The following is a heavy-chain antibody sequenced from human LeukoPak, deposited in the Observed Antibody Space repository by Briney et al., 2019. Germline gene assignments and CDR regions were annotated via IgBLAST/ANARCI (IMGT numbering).Heavy chain of an antibody. CDR2: IYSGGST. Sequence: PGGSLRLSCAASGFTVSSNYMSWVRQAPGKGLEWVSVIYSGGSTYYADSVKGRFTISRDNSKSTLYLQMNSLRAEDTAVYYCASGFTIFGVVAHFDYWGQGTLVTVSS. CDR3: ASGFTIFGVVAHFDY. D-gene: IGHD3-3*01. CDR1: GFTVSSNY. J-gene: IGHJ4*02. V-gene: IGHV3-53*01.